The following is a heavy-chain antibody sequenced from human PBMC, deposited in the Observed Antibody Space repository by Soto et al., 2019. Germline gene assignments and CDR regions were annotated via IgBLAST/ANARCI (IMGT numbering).Heavy chain of an antibody. CDR2: NYYSGST. D-gene: IGHD3-16*02. V-gene: IGHV4-30-4*01. Sequence: SETLSLTCTISGGSITSGEYYWSWLRQPPGKGLEWIGYNYYSGSTYYNPSLGSRVTISIDTSKNQFSLKLSSATAADTAVYYCARESVPCYIHQAWFDPWGQGPLVTLSS. CDR3: ARESVPCYIHQAWFDP. J-gene: IGHJ5*02. CDR1: GGSITSGEYY.